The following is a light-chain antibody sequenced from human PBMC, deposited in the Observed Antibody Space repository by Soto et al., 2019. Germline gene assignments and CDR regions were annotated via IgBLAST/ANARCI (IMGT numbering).Light chain of an antibody. CDR2: EVS. CDR1: SRDVGGYNY. J-gene: IGLJ1*01. Sequence: QSALAQPASVSGAPGQSTTISCTVTSRDVGGYNYVCWYQQHPGKAPKLMIYEVSNRPSGVSNRFSGSKSGNTASLTISGLQAEDEADYYCSSYTSSSTLNVFGTGTKV. CDR3: SSYTSSSTLNV. V-gene: IGLV2-14*01.